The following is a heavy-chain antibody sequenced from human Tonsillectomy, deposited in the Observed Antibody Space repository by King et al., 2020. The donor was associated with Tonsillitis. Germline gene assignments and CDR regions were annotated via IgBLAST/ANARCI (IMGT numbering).Heavy chain of an antibody. CDR3: AKGNYDFWTNLEGYFDY. CDR2: ISWNSGTI. Sequence: EVQLVESGGGLVQPGRSLRLSCAASGFTFDDYAIHWVRQAPGKGLEWVSGISWNSGTIGYADSVKGRFTISRDNAKNSLYLQMNSLRDEDTALYYCAKGNYDFWTNLEGYFDYWGQGTLVTVSS. J-gene: IGHJ4*02. D-gene: IGHD3-3*01. CDR1: GFTFDDYA. V-gene: IGHV3-9*01.